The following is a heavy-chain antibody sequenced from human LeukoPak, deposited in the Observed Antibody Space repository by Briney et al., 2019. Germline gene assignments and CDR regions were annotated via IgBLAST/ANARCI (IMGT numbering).Heavy chain of an antibody. Sequence: PGGSLRLSCAASGFTFQNYAMSWVRQAPGKGLEWAGRIKSKTDGGTTDYAAPVKGRFTISRDDSKNTLYLQMNSLKTEDTAVYYCTTVRPFDYWGQGTLVTVSS. CDR2: IKSKTDGGTT. J-gene: IGHJ4*02. V-gene: IGHV3-15*01. CDR1: GFTFQNYA. CDR3: TTVRPFDY. D-gene: IGHD3-10*01.